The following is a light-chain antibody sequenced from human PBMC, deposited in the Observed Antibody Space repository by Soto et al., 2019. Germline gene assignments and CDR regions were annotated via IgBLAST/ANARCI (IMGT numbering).Light chain of an antibody. Sequence: DIQLTQSPSFLSPSIGESVTITCRASQVISTSLAWYQVKPGKAPKLLIYAASTLESGVPSRFSATVSGTEFTLTITSLQPDDFGTYYCQQYMTSSRTFGQGTKVDIK. V-gene: IGKV1-9*01. CDR3: QQYMTSSRT. CDR2: AAS. CDR1: QVISTS. J-gene: IGKJ1*01.